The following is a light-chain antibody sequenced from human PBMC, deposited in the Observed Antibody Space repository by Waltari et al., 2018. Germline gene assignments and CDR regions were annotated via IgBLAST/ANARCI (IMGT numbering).Light chain of an antibody. CDR3: QQYYSTPWT. CDR2: WAS. V-gene: IGKV4-1*01. J-gene: IGKJ1*01. Sequence: IVMTQSPDSLAVSLGERATINCKSSQSVLYSSNNKNYLAWYQQKPGQPPKRLIYWASTRESGVPDRFSGSGSGTDFTLTISSLQAEDVAVYYCQQYYSTPWTFGQGTKVEIK. CDR1: QSVLYSSNNKNY.